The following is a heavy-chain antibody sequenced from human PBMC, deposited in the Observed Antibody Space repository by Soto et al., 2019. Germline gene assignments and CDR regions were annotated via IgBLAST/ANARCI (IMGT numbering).Heavy chain of an antibody. CDR1: GFTFSSYA. Sequence: GGSLRLSCAASGFTFSSYAMTWVRQAPGTGLEWVSATTGTGISTYYADSVKGRFTISRDNSKNTLYLQMNSLRAEDTALYYCATSDSSKSYVPYHWGQGTQVPVSS. V-gene: IGHV3-23*01. D-gene: IGHD6-13*01. CDR3: ATSDSSKSYVPYH. J-gene: IGHJ5*02. CDR2: TTGTGIST.